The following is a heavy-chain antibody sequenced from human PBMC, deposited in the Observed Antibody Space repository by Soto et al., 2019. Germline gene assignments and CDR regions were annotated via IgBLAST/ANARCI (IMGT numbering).Heavy chain of an antibody. J-gene: IGHJ4*02. CDR2: ISGGGGTT. CDR1: GFAFSNYA. D-gene: IGHD2-15*01. Sequence: VQLLESGGDLVQPGGSLRLSCAASGFAFSNYAMNWVRQAPGKGLEWVSVISGGGGTTYYADSVKGRFTISRDNSKKTLYLQMSSLRGDDTAVYYCAKEWSQGYYFDYWGQGTLVIVSS. V-gene: IGHV3-23*01. CDR3: AKEWSQGYYFDY.